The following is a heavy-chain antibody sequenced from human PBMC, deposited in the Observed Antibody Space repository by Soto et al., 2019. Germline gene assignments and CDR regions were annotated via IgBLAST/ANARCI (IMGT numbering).Heavy chain of an antibody. CDR2: IYYSGST. Sequence: QVQLQESGPGLVKPSETLSLTCTVSGGSISSYYWSWIRQPPGKGLEWIGYIYYSGSTNYNPSLKRRVTISVDTSKNQFSLKLSSVTAADTAVYYCARHRRAGELDYWGQGTLVTVSS. CDR1: GGSISSYY. CDR3: ARHRRAGELDY. D-gene: IGHD7-27*01. V-gene: IGHV4-59*08. J-gene: IGHJ4*02.